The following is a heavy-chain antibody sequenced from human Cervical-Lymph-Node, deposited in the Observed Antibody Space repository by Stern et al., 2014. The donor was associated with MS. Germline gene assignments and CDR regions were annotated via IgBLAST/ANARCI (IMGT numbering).Heavy chain of an antibody. CDR1: GYTFISLG. CDR2: ISAYNGNT. D-gene: IGHD5-24*01. J-gene: IGHJ5*02. V-gene: IGHV1-18*01. CDR3: ASGSLEGFDP. Sequence: QLVQSGAEVKKPGASVKVSCKASGYTFISLGLTWVRQAPGQGLEWMGWISAYNGNTNHAQKFQGRVTLTTEASTNTAYMELRSLTSDDTAVYFCASGSLEGFDPWGQGTLVTVSS.